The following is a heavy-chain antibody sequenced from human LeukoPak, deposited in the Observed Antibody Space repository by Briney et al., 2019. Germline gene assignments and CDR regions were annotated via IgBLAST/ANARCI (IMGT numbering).Heavy chain of an antibody. J-gene: IGHJ4*02. CDR1: GFTFSGYA. CDR3: AKVGDSGYSYGYYFDY. Sequence: PGGSLRLSCAASGFTFSGYAMGWVRQAPGKGLECVSASSGSGGSTYYADSVKGRFTISRDNSKNTLYLQMNSLRAEDTAVYYCAKVGDSGYSYGYYFDYWGQGTLVTVSS. D-gene: IGHD5-18*01. CDR2: SSGSGGST. V-gene: IGHV3-23*01.